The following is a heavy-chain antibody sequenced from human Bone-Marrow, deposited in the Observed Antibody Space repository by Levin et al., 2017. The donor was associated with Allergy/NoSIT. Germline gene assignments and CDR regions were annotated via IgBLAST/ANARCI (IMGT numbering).Heavy chain of an antibody. Sequence: PGGSLRLSCAASGFTFSTSSMNWVRQAPGKGLEWVSYISSSSRVIFYADSVRGRFTISRDNAKNLLYLQMNSLRAEDTAVYYCARDLGVREAYYFDYWGQGTLVTVSS. CDR1: GFTFSTSS. V-gene: IGHV3-48*04. CDR3: ARDLGVREAYYFDY. J-gene: IGHJ4*02. CDR2: ISSSSRVI. D-gene: IGHD1-26*01.